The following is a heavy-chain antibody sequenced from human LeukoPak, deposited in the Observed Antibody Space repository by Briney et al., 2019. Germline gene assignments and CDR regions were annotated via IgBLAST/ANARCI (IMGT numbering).Heavy chain of an antibody. V-gene: IGHV4-34*01. CDR3: ARGGYSRVFDY. CDR2: INHGGST. CDR1: GGAFGGYF. J-gene: IGHJ4*02. Sequence: PSETLSLTCGVYGGAFGGYFWTWIRQAPGKGLEWIGEINHGGSTNFNPSLKSRVTMSVDTSKNQFSLKLTSVTAADTAVYYCARGGYSRVFDYWGQGTLVTASS. D-gene: IGHD1-1*01.